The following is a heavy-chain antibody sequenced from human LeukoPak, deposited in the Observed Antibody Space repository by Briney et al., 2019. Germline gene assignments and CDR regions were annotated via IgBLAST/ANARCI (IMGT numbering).Heavy chain of an antibody. CDR3: ARDTGDSSGWYGPKEDY. J-gene: IGHJ4*02. V-gene: IGHV1-18*01. CDR1: GYTFTSYG. Sequence: ASVKVSCKASGYTFTSYGISWVRQAPGQGLEWMGWISAYNGNTNYAQKLQGRVTMTTDTSTSTAYMELRSLRSDDTAVYYCARDTGDSSGWYGPKEDYWGQGTLVTVSS. CDR2: ISAYNGNT. D-gene: IGHD6-19*01.